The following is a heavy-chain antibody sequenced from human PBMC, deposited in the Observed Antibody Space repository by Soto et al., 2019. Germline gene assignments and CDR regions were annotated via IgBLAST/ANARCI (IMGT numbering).Heavy chain of an antibody. Sequence: GGSLRLSCAASGFTFSMYWMRWVRQVPGKGPEWVSRINDDGSSTNYADSVKGRFTISRDNAKNTLYLQMNALRAEDTAVYYCTRGPRSTSTGTGAFWGQGTLVTVSS. CDR3: TRGPRSTSTGTGAF. V-gene: IGHV3-74*01. J-gene: IGHJ4*02. D-gene: IGHD1-1*01. CDR1: GFTFSMYW. CDR2: INDDGSST.